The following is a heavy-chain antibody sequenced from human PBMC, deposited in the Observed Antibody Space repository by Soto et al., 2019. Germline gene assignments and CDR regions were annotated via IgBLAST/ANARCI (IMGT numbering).Heavy chain of an antibody. D-gene: IGHD2-15*01. CDR2: IGTAGDT. Sequence: EVQLVESGGGLVQPGGSLRLSCAASGFTFSSYDMHWVRQATGKGLEWVSAIGTAGDTYYPGSVKGRFTISRENAKNSLYLQMNSLRAGDTAVYYCARGKGVYCSGGSCYYMDVWGKGTTVTVSS. CDR3: ARGKGVYCSGGSCYYMDV. CDR1: GFTFSSYD. J-gene: IGHJ6*03. V-gene: IGHV3-13*01.